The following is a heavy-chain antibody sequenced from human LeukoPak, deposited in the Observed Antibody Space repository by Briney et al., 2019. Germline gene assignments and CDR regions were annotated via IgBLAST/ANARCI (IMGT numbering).Heavy chain of an antibody. V-gene: IGHV1-2*02. CDR1: GYTFTGYY. D-gene: IGHD3-3*01. J-gene: IGHJ5*02. Sequence: GASVKVSCKASGYTFTGYYMHRVRQAPGQGLEWMGWINPNSGGTNYAQKFQGRVTMTRDTSISTAYMELSRLRSDDTAVYYCARGSACVTTYRGGNWIDPWGQGTLVTVSS. CDR2: INPNSGGT. CDR3: ARGSACVTTYRGGNWIDP.